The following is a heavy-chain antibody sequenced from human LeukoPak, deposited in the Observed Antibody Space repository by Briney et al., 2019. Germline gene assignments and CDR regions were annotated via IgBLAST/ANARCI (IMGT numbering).Heavy chain of an antibody. CDR3: AREAIPAGTFDY. CDR2: IYYSGST. D-gene: IGHD2-2*01. J-gene: IGHJ4*02. Sequence: SQTLSLTCTVSGGSISSGGYYWSWIRQHPGKGLGWIGHIYYSGSTYYNPSLKSRVTISVDTSKNQFSLILGSVTAADTAVYFCAREAIPAGTFDYWGQGTLVTVSS. V-gene: IGHV4-31*03. CDR1: GGSISSGGYY.